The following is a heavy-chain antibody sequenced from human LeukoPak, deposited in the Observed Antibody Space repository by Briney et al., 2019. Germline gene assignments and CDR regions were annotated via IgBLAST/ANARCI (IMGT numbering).Heavy chain of an antibody. CDR3: ARGYYSSSRFDS. J-gene: IGHJ4*02. D-gene: IGHD6-13*01. Sequence: GGTLRLSCAASGFPFSNYWMHWVRQAPGKGLVWVSRVNSDGSTTNYADSVKGRVTISRDNAENTLYMRMNSLSPEDTAVYYCARGYYSSSRFDSWGQGTLVTVSS. V-gene: IGHV3-74*01. CDR1: GFPFSNYW. CDR2: VNSDGSTT.